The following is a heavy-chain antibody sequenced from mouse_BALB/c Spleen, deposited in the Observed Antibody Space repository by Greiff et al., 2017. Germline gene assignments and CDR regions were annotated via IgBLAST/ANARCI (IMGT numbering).Heavy chain of an antibody. CDR1: GFNIKDYY. Sequence: EVKLQESGAELVRSGASVKLSCTASGFNIKDYYMHWVKQRPEQGLEWIGWIDPENGDTEYAPKFQGKATMTADTSSNTAYLQLSSLPSEDTAVYYCNATITTVAMDYWGQGTSVTVSS. J-gene: IGHJ4*01. CDR2: IDPENGDT. V-gene: IGHV14-4*02. CDR3: NATITTVAMDY. D-gene: IGHD1-1*01.